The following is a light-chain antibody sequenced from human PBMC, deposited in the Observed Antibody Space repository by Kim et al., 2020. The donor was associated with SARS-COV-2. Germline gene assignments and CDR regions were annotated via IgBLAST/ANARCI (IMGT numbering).Light chain of an antibody. V-gene: IGKV1-12*01. CDR2: PAS. J-gene: IGKJ1*01. CDR1: QGVSGW. Sequence: ASVGDRVTITCRAGQGVSGWLAWYQQKPGKAPKLLIYPASSLQSGVPSRFSGSESGTDFTLTISSLQPEDVATYYCQQANSFPWTFGQGTKVDIK. CDR3: QQANSFPWT.